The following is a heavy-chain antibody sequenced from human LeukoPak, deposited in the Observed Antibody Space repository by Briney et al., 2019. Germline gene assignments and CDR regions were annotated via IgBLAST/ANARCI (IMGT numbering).Heavy chain of an antibody. CDR2: VVVGSGNT. J-gene: IGHJ6*03. D-gene: IGHD1-26*01. V-gene: IGHV1-58*02. CDR1: GFTFTSSA. Sequence: TSVKVSCKASGFTFTSSAMQWVRQARGQRLEWIGWVVVGSGNTNYAQKFQERVTITRDMSTSTAYMELSSLRSEDTAVYYCAATSGSLVVYDYYMDVWGKGTTVTVSS. CDR3: AATSGSLVVYDYYMDV.